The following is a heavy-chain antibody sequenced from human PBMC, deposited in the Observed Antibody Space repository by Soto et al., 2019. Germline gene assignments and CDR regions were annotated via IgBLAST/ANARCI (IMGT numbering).Heavy chain of an antibody. Sequence: LGESLQISCKGSGYSFTSYWISCVRQMPGKGLEWMGRIDPSDSYTNYSPSFQGHVTISADKSISTAYLQWSSLKASDTAMYYCARHGYSGYDYYYSYGIDVWGKGTKVTVSS. V-gene: IGHV5-10-1*01. CDR1: GYSFTSYW. CDR3: ARHGYSGYDYYYSYGIDV. CDR2: IDPSDSYT. J-gene: IGHJ6*04. D-gene: IGHD5-12*01.